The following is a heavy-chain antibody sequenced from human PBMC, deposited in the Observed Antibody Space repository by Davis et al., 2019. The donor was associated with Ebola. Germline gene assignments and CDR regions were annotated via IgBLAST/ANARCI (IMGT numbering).Heavy chain of an antibody. J-gene: IGHJ4*02. CDR1: GFTFSSYS. Sequence: GESLKISCAASGFTFSSYSMNWVRQARGKGLEWVSSISSSSSYIYYADSVKGRFTISRDNAKNSLYLQMNSLRAEDTAVYYCARERSPAYFDYWGQGTLVTVSS. V-gene: IGHV3-21*01. CDR3: ARERSPAYFDY. D-gene: IGHD2-2*01. CDR2: ISSSSSYI.